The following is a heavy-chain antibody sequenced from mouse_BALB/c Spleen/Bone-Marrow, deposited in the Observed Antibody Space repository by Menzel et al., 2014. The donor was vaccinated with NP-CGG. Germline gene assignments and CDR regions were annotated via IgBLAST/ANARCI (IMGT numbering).Heavy chain of an antibody. V-gene: IGHV4-1*02. J-gene: IGHJ2*02. CDR2: INPDSSTI. D-gene: IGHD2-1*01. CDR3: AKQGCYGKGDY. Sequence: EVKQMESGGGLVQPGGSLKLSCAASGFDFSRYWMSWVRQAPGKGLEWIGEINPDSSTINYTPSLKDKFIISRDNAKNTLFLQMSKVRSADTALYCCAKQGCYGKGDYWGQGTSLTVSS. CDR1: GFDFSRYW.